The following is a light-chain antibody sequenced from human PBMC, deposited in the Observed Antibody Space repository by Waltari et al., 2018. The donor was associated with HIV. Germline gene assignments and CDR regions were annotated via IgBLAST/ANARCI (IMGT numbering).Light chain of an antibody. CDR2: DVS. CDR3: SSFTTSITVV. J-gene: IGLJ2*01. V-gene: IGLV2-18*02. Sequence: QSALTQPPSVSGSLGQSVTISCTGTSSDVGNYHEVSWYQQSPGTAPKLMIYDVSNRPSGGPDRFSGSKSGNTASLTISGLQAEDEADYYCSSFTTSITVVFGGGTKLTVL. CDR1: SSDVGNYHE.